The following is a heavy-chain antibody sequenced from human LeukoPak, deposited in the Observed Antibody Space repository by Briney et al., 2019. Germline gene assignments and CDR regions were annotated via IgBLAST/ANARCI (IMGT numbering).Heavy chain of an antibody. CDR3: ARARGGSGWYYFDY. Sequence: GGSLRLPCAASGFTFSSYWMSWVRQAPGKGLEWVANIKQDGSEKYYVDSVKGRFTISRDNAKNSLYLQMNSLRAEDTAVYYCARARGGSGWYYFDYWGQGTLVTVSS. J-gene: IGHJ4*02. CDR2: IKQDGSEK. V-gene: IGHV3-7*04. D-gene: IGHD6-19*01. CDR1: GFTFSSYW.